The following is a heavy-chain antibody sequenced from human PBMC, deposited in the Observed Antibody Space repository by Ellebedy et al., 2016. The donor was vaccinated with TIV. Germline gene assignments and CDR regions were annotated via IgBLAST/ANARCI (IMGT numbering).Heavy chain of an antibody. D-gene: IGHD3-10*01. CDR1: RYTSSSYD. V-gene: IGHV1-8*01. Sequence: ASVKVSXKASRYTSSSYDINCVRQATGQGLEWMGWMNPNSGNSDCAQKFQGRVTMTRNISISTAYMELSSLRSEDTAVYYCARVGVRGVIFLGYWGQGTLVAVSS. CDR2: MNPNSGNS. CDR3: ARVGVRGVIFLGY. J-gene: IGHJ4*02.